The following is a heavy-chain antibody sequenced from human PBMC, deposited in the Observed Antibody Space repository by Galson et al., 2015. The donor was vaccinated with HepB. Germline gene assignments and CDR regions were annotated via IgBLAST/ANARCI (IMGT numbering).Heavy chain of an antibody. D-gene: IGHD3-16*01. CDR1: GYTFTSNG. J-gene: IGHJ6*02. CDR3: ARGGMGGMDV. Sequence: SVKVSCKDSGYTFTSNGITWVRQAPGQGLEWMGWISPNNGNTNYAQKLRGRVTMTTDTFTSTAYVELRSLKSDDTAVYYCARGGMGGMDVWGQGTTVTVSS. V-gene: IGHV1-18*04. CDR2: ISPNNGNT.